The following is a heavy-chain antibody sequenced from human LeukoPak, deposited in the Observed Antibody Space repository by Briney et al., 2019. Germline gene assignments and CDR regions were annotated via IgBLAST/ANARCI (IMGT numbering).Heavy chain of an antibody. D-gene: IGHD2-2*01. CDR3: AKETQKYCSSTSCYGGFDY. Sequence: GGSLRLSCAASGFTFSSYGMHWVRQAPGKGLEWVAVIWYDGSNKYYAESVKGRFTISRDNSKNTLYLQMNSLRAEDTAVYYCAKETQKYCSSTSCYGGFDYWGQGTLVTVSS. CDR2: IWYDGSNK. V-gene: IGHV3-33*06. J-gene: IGHJ4*02. CDR1: GFTFSSYG.